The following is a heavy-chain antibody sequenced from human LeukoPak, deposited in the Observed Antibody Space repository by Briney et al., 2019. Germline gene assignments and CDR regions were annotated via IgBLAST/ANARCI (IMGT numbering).Heavy chain of an antibody. V-gene: IGHV4-39*07. CDR2: INHSGSA. J-gene: IGHJ5*02. CDR1: GGSIPISTYY. Sequence: PSETLSLTCTVSGGSIPISTYYWSWIRQPPGKGLEWIGEINHSGSANYNPSLKSRVTISVDTSKNQFSLKLSSVTAADTAVYYCARALQIVVVVAAKVWFDPWGQGTLVTVSS. CDR3: ARALQIVVVVAAKVWFDP. D-gene: IGHD2-15*01.